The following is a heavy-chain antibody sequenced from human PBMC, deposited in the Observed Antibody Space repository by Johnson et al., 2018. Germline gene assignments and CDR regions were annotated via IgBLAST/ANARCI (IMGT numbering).Heavy chain of an antibody. J-gene: IGHJ3*02. CDR3: AKLDGSSSSI. CDR1: GYTFTSYA. D-gene: IGHD6-6*01. CDR2: INAGNGNT. Sequence: VQLVESGAEVKKPGASVKVSCKASGYTFTSYAMHWVRQAPGQRLEWMGWINAGNGNTKYSQKFQGRVTLTRHTSASTAYTELSSLRSDDTAVYYCAKLDGSSSSIWGQGTMVTVSS. V-gene: IGHV1-3*01.